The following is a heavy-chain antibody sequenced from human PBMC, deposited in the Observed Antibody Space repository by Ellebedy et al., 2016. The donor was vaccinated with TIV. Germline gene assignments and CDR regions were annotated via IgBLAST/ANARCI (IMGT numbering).Heavy chain of an antibody. V-gene: IGHV3-7*01. CDR2: INQGGSVK. CDR1: GFSFNSYW. J-gene: IGHJ3*02. Sequence: GGSLRLSCAASGFSFNSYWMSWVRQAPGKGLEWVANINQGGSVKYYVDSVRGRFTISRDNARNSLFLQMISLRAEDTALYYCATDGSYGDYRSPTHAFEMWGQGTMVTVSS. CDR3: ATDGSYGDYRSPTHAFEM. D-gene: IGHD4-17*01.